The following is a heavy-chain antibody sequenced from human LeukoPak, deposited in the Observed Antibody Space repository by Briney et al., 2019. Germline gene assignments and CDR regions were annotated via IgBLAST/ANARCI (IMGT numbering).Heavy chain of an antibody. V-gene: IGHV3-23*01. Sequence: PGGSLRLSCAASGFTFSSYAMSWVRQAPGKGLEWVSAISGSGGSTYYADSVKGRFTISRDNSKNTLYLQMNSLRAEDTAVYYCAKARYGGNSDYYYYVDVWGKGTTVTVSS. CDR3: AKARYGGNSDYYYYVDV. D-gene: IGHD4-23*01. CDR2: ISGSGGST. CDR1: GFTFSSYA. J-gene: IGHJ6*03.